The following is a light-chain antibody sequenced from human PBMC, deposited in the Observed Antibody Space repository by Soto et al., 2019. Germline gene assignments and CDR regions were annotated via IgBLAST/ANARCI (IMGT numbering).Light chain of an antibody. CDR3: QQYYSTPWT. V-gene: IGKV4-1*01. Sequence: ILMTQSTASLAVSLGERATINCKSSQSVLYSSNNKNYLAWYQQKPGQPPKLLIYWASTRESGVPDRFSGSGSGTDFTLTISSLQAEDVAVYYCQQYYSTPWTFGQGTKVDIK. CDR2: WAS. J-gene: IGKJ1*01. CDR1: QSVLYSSNNKNY.